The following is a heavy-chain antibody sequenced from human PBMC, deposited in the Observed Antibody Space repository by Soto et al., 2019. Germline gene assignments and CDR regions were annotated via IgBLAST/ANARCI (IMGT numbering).Heavy chain of an antibody. V-gene: IGHV3-21*01. CDR1: GFTFSSYS. CDR3: ARDRWVTAGPAGLFDI. Sequence: PGGSLRLSCAASGFTFSSYSMNWVRQAPGKGLEWVSSISSSSSYIYYADSVKGRFTISRDNAKNSLYLQMNSLRAEDTAVYYCARDRWVTAGPAGLFDIWGQGTMVT. D-gene: IGHD5-18*01. J-gene: IGHJ3*02. CDR2: ISSSSSYI.